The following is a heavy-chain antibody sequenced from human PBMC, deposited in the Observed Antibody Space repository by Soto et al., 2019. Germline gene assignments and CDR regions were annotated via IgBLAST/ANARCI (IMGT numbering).Heavy chain of an antibody. CDR2: ISYDGSNK. CDR1: GFTFSSYG. CDR3: AKQGGSGSPDYYYYYGMDV. D-gene: IGHD6-25*01. J-gene: IGHJ6*02. Sequence: PGGSLRLSCAASGFTFSSYGIHWVRQAPGKGLEWVAVISYDGSNKYYADSVKGRFTISRDNSKNTLYLQMNSLRAEDTAVYYCAKQGGSGSPDYYYYYGMDVWGQGTTVTVSS. V-gene: IGHV3-30*18.